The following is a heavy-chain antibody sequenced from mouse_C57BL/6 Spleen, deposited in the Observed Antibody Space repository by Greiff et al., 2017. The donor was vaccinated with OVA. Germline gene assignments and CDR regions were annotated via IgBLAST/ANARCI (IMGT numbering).Heavy chain of an antibody. J-gene: IGHJ4*01. CDR1: GFTFRDYG. CDR3: ARRGDYGAMDY. D-gene: IGHD2-4*01. V-gene: IGHV5-17*01. Sequence: VQLKQSGGGLVKPGGSLKLSCAASGFTFRDYGMHWVRQAPATGLEWVAYISSGSSTIYYADTVKGRFTISRDNAKNTLFLQMTRLRSEYTAMYYCARRGDYGAMDYWGQGTSVTVSS. CDR2: ISSGSSTI.